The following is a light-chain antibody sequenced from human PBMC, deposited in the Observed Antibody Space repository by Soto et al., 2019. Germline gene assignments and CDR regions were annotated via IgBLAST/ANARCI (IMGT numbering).Light chain of an antibody. CDR1: SSNIGAIYD. CDR3: QSYDISLSGGV. CDR2: TNS. V-gene: IGLV1-40*01. J-gene: IGLJ3*02. Sequence: QSVLTQPPSVSGAPGQRVTISCTGSSSNIGAIYDVHWYQQLPGTAPKLLIYTNSNRPSGVPDRFSGSKSGTSASLAITGLQAEDEADYYCQSYDISLSGGVFGGGTKLTVL.